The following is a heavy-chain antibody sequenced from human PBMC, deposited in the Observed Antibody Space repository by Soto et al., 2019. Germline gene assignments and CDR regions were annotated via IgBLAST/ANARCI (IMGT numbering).Heavy chain of an antibody. D-gene: IGHD2-15*01. Sequence: DVQLVESGGGLVQPGGSLRLSCIGSGFTLSDYRMDWVRQAPGKGLEWVARIRNKANRDTIEYAASVKGRFTISRDDSKNSLYLQMSSLRIEDTAIYYCTRDIEKYSFNDWGQGTLVTVSS. CDR1: GFTLSDYR. V-gene: IGHV3-72*01. J-gene: IGHJ4*02. CDR3: TRDIEKYSFND. CDR2: IRNKANRDTI.